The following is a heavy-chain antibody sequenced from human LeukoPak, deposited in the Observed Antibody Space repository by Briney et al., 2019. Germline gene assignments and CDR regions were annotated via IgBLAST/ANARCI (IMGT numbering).Heavy chain of an antibody. J-gene: IGHJ5*02. CDR3: AKAGGWFGELLQTSADNWFDP. D-gene: IGHD3-10*01. V-gene: IGHV3-7*03. CDR1: GFTFSSYW. CDR2: ISHNGNVN. Sequence: GGSLRLSCAASGFTFSSYWMNWARQAPGKGLEWVASISHNGNVNYYVDSVKGRFTISRDNAKNSLYLQMSNLRAEDTAVYYCAKAGGWFGELLQTSADNWFDPWGQGTLVTVSS.